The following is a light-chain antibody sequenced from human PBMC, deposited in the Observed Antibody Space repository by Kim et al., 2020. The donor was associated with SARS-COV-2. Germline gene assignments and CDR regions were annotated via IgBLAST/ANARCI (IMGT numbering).Light chain of an antibody. CDR3: CSYAGSWV. CDR2: DVS. CDR1: SSDVGGYNY. Sequence: SPGQSVTISCAGTSSDVGGYNYVSWYQQHPSKAPKLLIYDVSKRPSGVPDRFSGSKSGNTASLTVSGLQAEDEADYVCCSYAGSWVFGGGTQLTVL. J-gene: IGLJ3*02. V-gene: IGLV2-11*01.